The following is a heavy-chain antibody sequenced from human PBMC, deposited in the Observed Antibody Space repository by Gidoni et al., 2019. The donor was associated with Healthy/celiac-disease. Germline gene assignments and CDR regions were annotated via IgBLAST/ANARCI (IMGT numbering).Heavy chain of an antibody. Sequence: QVQLVESGGGVVQHGRSLRLSCAASGVTFSSYAMHWVRQAPGKGLEWVAVISYDGSNKYYADSVKGRFTISRDNSKNTLYLQMNSLRAEDTAVYYCAREEIAAAGTNVDYWGQGTLVTVSS. CDR2: ISYDGSNK. CDR1: GVTFSSYA. V-gene: IGHV3-30-3*01. D-gene: IGHD6-13*01. J-gene: IGHJ4*02. CDR3: AREEIAAAGTNVDY.